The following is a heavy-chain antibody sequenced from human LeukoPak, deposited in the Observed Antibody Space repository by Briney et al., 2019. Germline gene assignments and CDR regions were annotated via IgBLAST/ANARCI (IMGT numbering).Heavy chain of an antibody. D-gene: IGHD4-23*01. Sequence: GGSLRLSCAASGFTFSSYWMSWVRQAPGKGLEWVANIKQDGSEKYYVDSVKGRFTISRDNAKNSLYLQMNSLRAEDTAVYYCARDPLSRWSIHTSYWYFDLWGRGTLVTVSS. CDR3: ARDPLSRWSIHTSYWYFDL. CDR1: GFTFSSYW. V-gene: IGHV3-7*01. J-gene: IGHJ2*01. CDR2: IKQDGSEK.